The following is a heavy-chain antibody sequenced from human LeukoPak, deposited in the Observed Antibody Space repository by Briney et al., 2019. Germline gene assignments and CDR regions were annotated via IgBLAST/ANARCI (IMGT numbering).Heavy chain of an antibody. CDR2: INHSGST. D-gene: IGHD2-2*01. V-gene: IGHV4-34*01. CDR3: ARDQGGSAIFDC. CDR1: GGSFSGYY. Sequence: PSETLSLTCAVYGGSFSGYYWSWIRQPPGKGLEWIGEINHSGSTNYNPSLKSRVTISVDTSKNQFSLRLSSVTAADTAVYYCARDQGGSAIFDCWGQGTLVTVSS. J-gene: IGHJ4*02.